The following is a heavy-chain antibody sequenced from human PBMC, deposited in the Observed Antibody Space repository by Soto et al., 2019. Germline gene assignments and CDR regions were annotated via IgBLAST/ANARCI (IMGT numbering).Heavy chain of an antibody. D-gene: IGHD3-22*01. CDR3: ARAYYYDSSGYLNWFDP. CDR2: INAGNGNT. V-gene: IGHV1-3*01. J-gene: IGHJ5*02. Sequence: ASVKVSCKASGYTLTRYSIHWVRQAPGQRLEWMGWINAGNGNTKFSQKFQGRVTITRDTSASTAYMELSSLRSEDTAVYYCARAYYYDSSGYLNWFDPWGQGTLVTVS. CDR1: GYTLTRYS.